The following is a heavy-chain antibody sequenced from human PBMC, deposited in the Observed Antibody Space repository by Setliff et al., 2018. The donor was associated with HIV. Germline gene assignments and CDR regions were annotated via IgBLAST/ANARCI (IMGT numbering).Heavy chain of an antibody. D-gene: IGHD6-13*01. CDR2: IYHSGTT. V-gene: IGHV4-4*02. Sequence: PSETLSLTCTVSGGSISSSNWWSWVRQPPGKGLEWIGEIYHSGTTNYNPSLKSRVTISVDKSKNQFSLRLSSVTAADTAVYYCARRQQLVVPTTIQRWFDPWGQGTLVTVSS. CDR1: GGSISSSNW. J-gene: IGHJ5*02. CDR3: ARRQQLVVPTTIQRWFDP.